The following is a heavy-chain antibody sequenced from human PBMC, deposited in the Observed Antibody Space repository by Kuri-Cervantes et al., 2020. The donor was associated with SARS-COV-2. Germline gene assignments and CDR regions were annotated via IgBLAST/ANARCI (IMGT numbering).Heavy chain of an antibody. Sequence: LSLTCAASGFTFSSYWMHWVRQAPGKGLEWVSAISGSGGSTYYADSVKGRFTISRDNSKNTLYLQMNSLRAEDTAVYYCAKGRDSYYYYGMDVCGQGTTVTVSS. J-gene: IGHJ6*02. CDR3: AKGRDSYYYYGMDV. CDR2: ISGSGGST. CDR1: GFTFSSYW. V-gene: IGHV3-23*01.